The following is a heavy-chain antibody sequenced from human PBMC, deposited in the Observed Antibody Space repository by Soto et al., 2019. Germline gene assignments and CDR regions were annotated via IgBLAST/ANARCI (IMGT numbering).Heavy chain of an antibody. V-gene: IGHV3-21*01. J-gene: IGHJ6*03. CDR2: ISGPSIYI. D-gene: IGHD2-8*01. Sequence: EVQLVESGGGLVKPGGSLRLSCVASGFTFSGYSMNWVRQAPGKGLEWVSYISGPSIYIYYADSVKGRFTISRDNAKSAWYLQMNSLRAEDTAVYYCARGFRNGFNVGGKGTTVSVS. CDR1: GFTFSGYS. CDR3: ARGFRNGFNV.